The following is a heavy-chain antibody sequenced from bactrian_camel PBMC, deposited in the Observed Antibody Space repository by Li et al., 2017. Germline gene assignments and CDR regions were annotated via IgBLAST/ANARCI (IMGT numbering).Heavy chain of an antibody. CDR2: INGGGGTT. J-gene: IGHJ4*01. CDR1: GFTFSSSW. Sequence: HVQLVESGGGLVQPGGSLRLSCQASGFTFSSSWMFWVRQAPGKGLEWVSSINGGGGTTYSADSLKGRFTKSRDNAKNTLYLQLNSLETEDTAMYYCAKPSVGRWYDWDYWGQGTQVTVS. CDR3: AKPSVGRWYDWDY. D-gene: IGHD6*01. V-gene: IGHV3S1*01.